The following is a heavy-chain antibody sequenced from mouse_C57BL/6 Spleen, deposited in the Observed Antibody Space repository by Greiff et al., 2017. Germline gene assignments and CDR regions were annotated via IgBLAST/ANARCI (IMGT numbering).Heavy chain of an antibody. CDR1: GYTFTDYY. Sequence: EVQLQQSGPVLVKPGASVKMSCKASGYTFTDYYMNWVKQSHGKSLEWIGVINPYNGGTSYNQKFKGKATLTVDKSSSTAYMELNSLTSEDSAVYYCARGGLYPLWAMDYWGQGTSVTVSS. CDR3: ARGGLYPLWAMDY. CDR2: INPYNGGT. D-gene: IGHD6-1*01. V-gene: IGHV1-19*01. J-gene: IGHJ4*01.